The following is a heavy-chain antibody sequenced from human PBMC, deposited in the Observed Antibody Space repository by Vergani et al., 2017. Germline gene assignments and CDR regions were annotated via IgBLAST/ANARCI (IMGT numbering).Heavy chain of an antibody. CDR2: IRYDGSNT. CDR3: ARDTVTGSRYFDY. V-gene: IGHV3-30*02. CDR1: GFTFSNYG. D-gene: IGHD6-19*01. Sequence: QVHLVESGGGVVQPGGSLRLSCGASGFTFSNYGMHWVRQAPGKGLEWVTFIRYDGSNTYYADSVKGRFTISRDNSKNTLFLQMNSLRPEDTAVYYCARDTVTGSRYFDYWGQGTLVTVSS. J-gene: IGHJ4*02.